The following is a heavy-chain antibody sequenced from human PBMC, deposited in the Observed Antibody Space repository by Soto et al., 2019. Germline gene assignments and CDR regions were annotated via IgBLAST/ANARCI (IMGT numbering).Heavy chain of an antibody. Sequence: SETLSLTCSVSGASVRSSRFYWGWISQTPGKGLEWIGSIVSSGAMHPDPSLRSRIDISLDSSQNKLSLDLFSVTAADTSVYYCARQETASGSHYLSPFCHWGQGILVTVSS. CDR3: ARQETASGSHYLSPFCH. CDR2: IVSSGAM. J-gene: IGHJ4*02. CDR1: GASVRSSRFY. V-gene: IGHV4-39*01. D-gene: IGHD2-21*02.